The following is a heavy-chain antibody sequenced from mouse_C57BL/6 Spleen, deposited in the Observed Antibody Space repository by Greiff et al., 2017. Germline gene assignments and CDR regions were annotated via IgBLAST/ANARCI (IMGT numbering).Heavy chain of an antibody. CDR3: AKIGNSSGSYAMDY. V-gene: IGHV1-55*01. J-gene: IGHJ4*01. CDR1: GYTFTSYW. Sequence: QVQLQQPGAELVKPGASVKMSCKASGYTFTSYWITWVKQRPGQGLEWIGDIYPGSGSTNYNEKFKSKATLTVDTSSSTAYMQLSSLTSEDSAVYYCAKIGNSSGSYAMDYWGQGTSVTVSS. CDR2: IYPGSGST. D-gene: IGHD3-2*02.